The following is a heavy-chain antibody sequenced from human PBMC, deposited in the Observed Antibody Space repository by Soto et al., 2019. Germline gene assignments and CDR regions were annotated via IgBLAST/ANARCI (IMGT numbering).Heavy chain of an antibody. D-gene: IGHD6-6*01. V-gene: IGHV1-69*02. CDR3: ARSYSSSVDY. Sequence: ASVKVSCKASGGTFSSYTISWVRQAPGQGLEWMGRIIPILGIANYAQKFQGRVTITADKSTSTAYMELSSLRSEDTAVYYCARSYSSSVDYWGQGTLVTVSS. CDR2: IIPILGIA. CDR1: GGTFSSYT. J-gene: IGHJ4*02.